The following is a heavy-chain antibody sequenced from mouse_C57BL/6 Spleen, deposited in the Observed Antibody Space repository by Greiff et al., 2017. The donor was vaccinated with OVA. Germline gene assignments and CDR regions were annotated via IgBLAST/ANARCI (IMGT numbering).Heavy chain of an antibody. CDR1: GYAFSSYW. CDR3: ASGHYGSSYNY. CDR2: IYPGDGDT. J-gene: IGHJ2*01. Sequence: VKLMESGAELVKPGASVKISCKASGYAFSSYWMNWVKQRPGKGLEWIGQIYPGDGDTNYNGKFKGKATLTADKSSSTAYMQLSSLTSEDSAVYFCASGHYGSSYNYWGQGTTLTVSS. V-gene: IGHV1-80*01. D-gene: IGHD1-1*01.